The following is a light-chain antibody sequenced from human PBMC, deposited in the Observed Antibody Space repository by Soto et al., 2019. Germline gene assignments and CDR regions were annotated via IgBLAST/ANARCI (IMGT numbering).Light chain of an antibody. CDR1: QSVSRY. Sequence: ETVLTQSPATLSLSPGGRAPPSCRASQSVSRYLAWYQQKPGQAPRLLIYDASNRATGIPARFSGSGSGTDFTLTISSLEPEDFAVYYCQQRSNWPTFGGGTKVDIK. CDR3: QQRSNWPT. V-gene: IGKV3-11*01. J-gene: IGKJ4*01. CDR2: DAS.